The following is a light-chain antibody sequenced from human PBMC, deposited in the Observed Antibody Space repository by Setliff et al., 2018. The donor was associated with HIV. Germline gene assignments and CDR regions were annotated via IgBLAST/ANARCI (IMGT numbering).Light chain of an antibody. CDR2: EVF. V-gene: IGLV2-8*01. J-gene: IGLJ3*02. CDR1: SSDVGDYDY. CDR3: TSYAGIINWRV. Sequence: QSVLTQPPSASGFPGQSVTISCTGTSSDVGDYDYVCWYQQHPGKAPKLMIYEVFKRPSGVPDRFSGSKSGNTASLTVSGLQAEDEADYYCTSYAGIINWRVFGVGT.